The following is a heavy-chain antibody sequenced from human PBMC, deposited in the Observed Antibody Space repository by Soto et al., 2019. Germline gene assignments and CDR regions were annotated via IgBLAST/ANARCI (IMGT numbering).Heavy chain of an antibody. D-gene: IGHD3-10*01. Sequence: ASVKVSCKASGYTFTSYAMHWVRQAPGQRLEWMGWINAGNGNTKYSQKFQGRVTITRDTSASTAYMELSSLRSEDTAVYYCARVPTHKYYYGSGSDYWGQGTLVTVSS. J-gene: IGHJ4*02. CDR1: GYTFTSYA. CDR3: ARVPTHKYYYGSGSDY. CDR2: INAGNGNT. V-gene: IGHV1-3*01.